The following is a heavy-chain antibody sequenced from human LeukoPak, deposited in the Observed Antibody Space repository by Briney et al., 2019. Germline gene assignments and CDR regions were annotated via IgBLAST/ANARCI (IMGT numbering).Heavy chain of an antibody. V-gene: IGHV4-4*02. D-gene: IGHD3-9*01. CDR1: GGSISSSNW. CDR2: IYHSGST. Sequence: SETLSLTCAVSGGSISSSNWWSWVRQPPGKGLEWIGEIYHSGSTNYNPSLKSRVTISVDKSKNQFSLKLSSVTAADTAVYYCARVAYYDIFDYYGMDVWGQGTTVTVSS. J-gene: IGHJ6*02. CDR3: ARVAYYDIFDYYGMDV.